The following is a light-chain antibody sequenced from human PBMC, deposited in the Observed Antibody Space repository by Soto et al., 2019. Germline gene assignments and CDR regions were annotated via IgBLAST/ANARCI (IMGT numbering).Light chain of an antibody. CDR2: EVS. Sequence: QPALKRPSSGSKFHGRCSSITYTETSSDVGSYNLVSWYQQHPGKAPKLMIYEVSKRPSGVSNRFSGSKSGNTASLTISGLQAEDEADYYCCSYAGSSRYVFGTGTKVTVL. J-gene: IGLJ1*01. CDR3: CSYAGSSRYV. V-gene: IGLV2-23*02. CDR1: SSDVGSYNL.